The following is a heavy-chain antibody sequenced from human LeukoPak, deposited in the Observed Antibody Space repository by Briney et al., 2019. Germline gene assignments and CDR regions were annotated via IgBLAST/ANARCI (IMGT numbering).Heavy chain of an antibody. J-gene: IGHJ5*02. CDR3: ARGCRTVTTWPRFDP. Sequence: ASVKVSCKASGDTFTNYAIHWVRQAPGQRLEWMGWINVGNGNSKYSQKFQGRVTITRDTSASTVYMELSRLRSDDTAVYYCARGCRTVTTWPRFDPWGQGTLVTVSS. CDR1: GDTFTNYA. D-gene: IGHD4-17*01. V-gene: IGHV1-3*01. CDR2: INVGNGNS.